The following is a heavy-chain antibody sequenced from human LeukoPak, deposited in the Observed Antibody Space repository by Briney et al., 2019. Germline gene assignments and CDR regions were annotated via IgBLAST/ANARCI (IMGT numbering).Heavy chain of an antibody. J-gene: IGHJ6*02. CDR1: GFTFSSYE. CDR3: ARDYYDSSGYYSLIAGYFYYGMDV. Sequence: GGSLRLSCAASGFTFSSYEMNWVRQAPGKGLEWVSYIRSSGSTIYYADSVKGRFTISRDNRQNSLYLQMNSLRAEDTAVYYCARDYYDSSGYYSLIAGYFYYGMDVWGQGTTVTVSS. D-gene: IGHD3-22*01. V-gene: IGHV3-48*03. CDR2: IRSSGSTI.